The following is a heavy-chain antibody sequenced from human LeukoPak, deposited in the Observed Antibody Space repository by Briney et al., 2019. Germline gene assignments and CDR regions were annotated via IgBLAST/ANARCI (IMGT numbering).Heavy chain of an antibody. CDR3: ARLDCGGDCYSPLYYFDY. D-gene: IGHD2-21*02. J-gene: IGHJ4*02. Sequence: SQTLSLTCTVSGGSISSGSYYWSWIRQPAGKGLEWIGRIYTSGSTYYNPSLKSRVTISVDTSKNQFSPKLSSVTAADTAVYYCARLDCGGDCYSPLYYFDYWGQGTLVTVSS. CDR2: IYTSGST. V-gene: IGHV4-61*02. CDR1: GGSISSGSYY.